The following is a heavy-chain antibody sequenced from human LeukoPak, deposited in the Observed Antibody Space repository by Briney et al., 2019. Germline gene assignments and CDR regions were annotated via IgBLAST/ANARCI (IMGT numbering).Heavy chain of an antibody. D-gene: IGHD2-15*01. CDR2: IYPGDSDT. V-gene: IGHV5-51*01. CDR1: GYSFSSNW. J-gene: IGHJ5*02. CDR3: ARHVDNNWFDP. Sequence: GESLKISCKGSGYSFSSNWIGWVRQIPGKGLEWMGIIYPGDSDTRYSPSFQGQVTMSADKSISTAYLQWSSLKASDTAMYYCARHVDNNWFDPWGQGTLVTVSS.